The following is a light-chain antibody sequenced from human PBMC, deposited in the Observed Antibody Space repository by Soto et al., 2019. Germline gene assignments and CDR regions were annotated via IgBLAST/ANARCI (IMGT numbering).Light chain of an antibody. CDR1: QSFRGL. CDR2: DAY. CDR3: QQYGSSLRNT. Sequence: EIVLTQSRATLNLSPGEGARLSCRASQSFRGLLAWYQQKPGQAPRLLIYDAYNRATGIPERFSGSGSGTDFTLTISKLEPEDFAVYYCQQYGSSLRNTLGQGIK. V-gene: IGKV3-20*01. J-gene: IGKJ2*01.